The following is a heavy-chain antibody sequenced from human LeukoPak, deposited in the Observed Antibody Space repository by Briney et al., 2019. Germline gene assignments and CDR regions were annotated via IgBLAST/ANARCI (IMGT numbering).Heavy chain of an antibody. CDR3: ARDPRYCTSISCPRGAFDI. J-gene: IGHJ3*02. D-gene: IGHD2-2*01. Sequence: GASVKVSCKASGYTFTSYAMHWVRQAPGQRLEWMGWINAGNGNTKYSQKFQGRVTITRDTSASTAYMELRSLRSDDTAVYYCARDPRYCTSISCPRGAFDIWGQGTMVTVSS. CDR1: GYTFTSYA. CDR2: INAGNGNT. V-gene: IGHV1-3*01.